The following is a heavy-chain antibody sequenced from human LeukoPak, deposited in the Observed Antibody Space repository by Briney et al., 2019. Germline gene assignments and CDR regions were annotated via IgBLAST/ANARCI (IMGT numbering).Heavy chain of an antibody. CDR1: GYTFTSYG. CDR2: ISAYNGNT. V-gene: IGHV1-18*01. D-gene: IGHD3-22*01. CDR3: ARGYYDSSDYQPGDY. Sequence: GASVKVPCKASGYTFTSYGISWVRQAPGQGLEWLGWISAYNGNTNYAQNLQGRLTMTTDTSTSTAYMELRSLRSDDTAMYYCARGYYDSSDYQPGDYWGQGTLVTVSS. J-gene: IGHJ4*02.